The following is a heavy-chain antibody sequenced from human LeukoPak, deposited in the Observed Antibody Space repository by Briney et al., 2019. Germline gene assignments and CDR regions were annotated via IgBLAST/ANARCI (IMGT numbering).Heavy chain of an antibody. D-gene: IGHD5-12*01. CDR1: GFTFSSHG. Sequence: GGSLRLSCAASGFTFSSHGMHWVRQAPGKGLEWVAFIRSDGSNKYYADSVKGRFTISRDNSKNTLYLQLNSLRAEDTAVYYCAKVMDRDIVATIRLGSQYYFDYWGQGTLVTVSS. J-gene: IGHJ4*02. CDR2: IRSDGSNK. V-gene: IGHV3-30*02. CDR3: AKVMDRDIVATIRLGSQYYFDY.